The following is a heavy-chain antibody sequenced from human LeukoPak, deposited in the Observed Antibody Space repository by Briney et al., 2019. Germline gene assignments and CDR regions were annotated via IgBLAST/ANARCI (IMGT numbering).Heavy chain of an antibody. CDR1: GYSFTSYW. V-gene: IGHV5-51*01. J-gene: IGHJ3*02. Sequence: GESLKISCNGSGYSFTSYWIGWVRHMAGKGVEWMGIIYTSGCDTRYSPSLQREVTISADNSISTSYLQCSSLKASDTAIYYSAVYSCEYSGSLYAFDIWGQGTMVTVSS. CDR3: AVYSCEYSGSLYAFDI. D-gene: IGHD6-6*01. CDR2: IYTSGCDT.